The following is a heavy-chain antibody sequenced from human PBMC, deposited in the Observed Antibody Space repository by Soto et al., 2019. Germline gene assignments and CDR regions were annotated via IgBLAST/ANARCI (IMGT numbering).Heavy chain of an antibody. CDR2: IYYSGST. J-gene: IGHJ1*01. CDR3: ARWDIAMVVAY. Sequence: NRQPPGKGLEWIGSIYYSGSTYYNPSLKSRVTISVDTSKNQFSLKLSSVTAADTFVYYCARWDIAMVVAYWGQGTPVIV. D-gene: IGHD5-18*01. V-gene: IGHV4-39*01.